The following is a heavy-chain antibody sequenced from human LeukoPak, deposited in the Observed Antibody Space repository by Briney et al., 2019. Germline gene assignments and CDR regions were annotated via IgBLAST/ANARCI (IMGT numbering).Heavy chain of an antibody. Sequence: GASVKVSCKASGGTFSSYSISWVRQAPGQGLEWMGGIIPIFGTANYAQKFQGRVTITADESTSTAYMELDSLRSEDTAVYYCARADHYNYDSSGYAYYYYYVDVWGKGTTVTISS. V-gene: IGHV1-69*13. CDR1: GGTFSSYS. D-gene: IGHD3-22*01. CDR3: ARADHYNYDSSGYAYYYYYVDV. CDR2: IIPIFGTA. J-gene: IGHJ6*03.